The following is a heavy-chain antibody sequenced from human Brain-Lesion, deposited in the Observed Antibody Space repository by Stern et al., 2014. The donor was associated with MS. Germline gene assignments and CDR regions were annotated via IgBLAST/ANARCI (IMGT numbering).Heavy chain of an antibody. V-gene: IGHV4-39*01. Sequence: QLVQSGPGLVKPSETLSLTCTVAGGSVSSTSYAWAWIRQPPGKGLEWIGAIYYSGKTYYSPSLKSRLTISLATSKNPFSMQLGSVTAADTAVYYCAGEEDIRYCSGGSCTGNWFDPWGQGTLVTVSS. CDR1: GGSVSSTSYA. CDR3: AGEEDIRYCSGGSCTGNWFDP. CDR2: IYYSGKT. D-gene: IGHD2-15*01. J-gene: IGHJ5*02.